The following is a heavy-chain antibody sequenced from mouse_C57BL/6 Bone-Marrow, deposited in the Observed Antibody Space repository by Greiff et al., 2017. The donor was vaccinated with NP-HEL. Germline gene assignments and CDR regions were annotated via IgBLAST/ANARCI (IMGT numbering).Heavy chain of an antibody. CDR1: GYSFTSYY. CDR2: IYPGSGNN. CDR3: ARDWDVTYWYFDV. J-gene: IGHJ1*03. V-gene: IGHV1-66*01. Sequence: VQLVESGPELVKPGASVKISCKASGYSFTSYYIHWVKQRPGQGLEWIGWIYPGSGNNKYNEKFKGKATLTADTSSSTAYMQLSSLTSEDSAVYYSARDWDVTYWYFDVWGTGTTVTVSS. D-gene: IGHD4-1*01.